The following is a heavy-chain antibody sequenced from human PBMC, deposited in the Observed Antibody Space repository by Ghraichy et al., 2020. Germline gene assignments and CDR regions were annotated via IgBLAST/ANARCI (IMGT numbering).Heavy chain of an antibody. Sequence: GGSLRLSCAASGFTFSSYAMSWVRQAPGKGLEWVSDISGSGGSTYYADSVKGRFTISRDNSKNTLYLQMNSLRAEDTAVYYCAKDFEYSSFQGGWFDPCGQGTLVTVSS. CDR2: ISGSGGST. D-gene: IGHD6-6*01. J-gene: IGHJ5*02. V-gene: IGHV3-23*01. CDR1: GFTFSSYA. CDR3: AKDFEYSSFQGGWFDP.